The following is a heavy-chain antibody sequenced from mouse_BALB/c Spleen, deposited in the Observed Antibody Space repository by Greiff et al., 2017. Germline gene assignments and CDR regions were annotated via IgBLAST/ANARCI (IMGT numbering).Heavy chain of an antibody. CDR3: ARVNLLKGYFDV. J-gene: IGHJ1*01. D-gene: IGHD1-1*01. CDR1: GFTFSSYA. Sequence: DVHLVESGGGLVKPGGSLKLSCAASGFTFSSYAMSWVRQTPEKRLEWVASISSGGSTYYPDSVKGRFTISRDNARNILYLQMSSLRSEDTAMYYCARVNLLKGYFDVWGAGTTVTVSS. V-gene: IGHV5-6-5*01. CDR2: ISSGGST.